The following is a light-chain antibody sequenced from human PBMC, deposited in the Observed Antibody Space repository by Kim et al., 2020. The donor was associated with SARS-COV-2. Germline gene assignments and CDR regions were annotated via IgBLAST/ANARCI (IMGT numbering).Light chain of an antibody. J-gene: IGLJ3*02. CDR1: NIGSKS. CDR2: YDS. Sequence: SYELTQPPSVSVAPGKTARITCGGNNIGSKSVHWYQQKPGQAPVLVIYYDSDRPSGIPELFSGSNSGNTATLTISRVEAGDEADYYCQVWDSSSDHRVFG. CDR3: QVWDSSSDHRV. V-gene: IGLV3-21*04.